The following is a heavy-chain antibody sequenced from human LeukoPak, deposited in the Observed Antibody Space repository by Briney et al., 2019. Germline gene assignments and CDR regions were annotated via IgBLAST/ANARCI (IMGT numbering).Heavy chain of an antibody. CDR3: AKGGYCSSTSCYVGWFDP. Sequence: GSLRLSCAASGFTFSTYVMNWVRQAPGKGLEWVSVISGGGGSTYYADSVKGRFTISRDNSKNTLFLQMNSLRAEDTAVYYCAKGGYCSSTSCYVGWFDPWGQGTLVTVSS. V-gene: IGHV3-23*01. J-gene: IGHJ5*02. CDR2: ISGGGGST. D-gene: IGHD2-2*01. CDR1: GFTFSTYV.